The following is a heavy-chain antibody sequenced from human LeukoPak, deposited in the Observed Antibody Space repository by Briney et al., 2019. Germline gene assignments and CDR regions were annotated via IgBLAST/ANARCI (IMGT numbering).Heavy chain of an antibody. CDR1: GGSFSGYH. CDR2: INHSGST. J-gene: IGHJ4*02. D-gene: IGHD5-18*01. Sequence: PSETLSLTCAVYGGSFSGYHWSWIRQPPRKGLEWIGEINHSGSTNYNPSLKSRVTISVDTSKNQFSLKLASVTAADTAVYYCARGRGYHVDYWGQGTLVTVSS. CDR3: ARGRGYHVDY. V-gene: IGHV4-34*01.